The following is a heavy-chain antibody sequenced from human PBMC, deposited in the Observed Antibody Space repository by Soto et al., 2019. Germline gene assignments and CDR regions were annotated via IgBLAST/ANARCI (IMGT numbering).Heavy chain of an antibody. J-gene: IGHJ4*02. CDR1: GFIFRTSW. V-gene: IGHV3-7*03. CDR2: INVDEGEI. Sequence: GGSLRLSCEASGFIFRTSWMTWVRQPPGKGLEWVASINVDEGEIYYVGSVRGRFTVSRDNAKNALYLQMDSLRAEDTAVYYCARDVGPNTLDYWGQGTLVTVSS. CDR3: ARDVGPNTLDY.